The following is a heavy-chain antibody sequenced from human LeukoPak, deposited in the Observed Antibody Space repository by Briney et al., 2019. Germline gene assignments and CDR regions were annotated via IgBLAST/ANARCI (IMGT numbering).Heavy chain of an antibody. CDR3: ARVEPGYSSSWYGVDY. D-gene: IGHD6-13*01. V-gene: IGHV3-48*03. CDR1: GFTFSSYE. Sequence: GGSLRLSCAASGFTFSSYEMNWVRQAPGKGLEWVSYISSSGSTIYYADSVKGRFTISRDNAKNSLYLQMNSLRAEDTAVYYGARVEPGYSSSWYGVDYWGQGTLVTVSS. CDR2: ISSSGSTI. J-gene: IGHJ4*02.